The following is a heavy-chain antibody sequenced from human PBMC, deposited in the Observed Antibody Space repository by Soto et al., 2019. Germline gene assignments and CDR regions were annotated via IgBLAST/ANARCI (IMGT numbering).Heavy chain of an antibody. CDR1: GFTFSSYA. J-gene: IGHJ4*02. D-gene: IGHD2-8*01. V-gene: IGHV3-23*01. CDR3: AKVLVLMVYAPFDY. Sequence: PXGSLRLSCAASGFTFSSYAMSWVRQAPGKGLEWVSAISGSGGSTYYADSVKGRFTISRDNSKNTLYLQMNSLRAEDTAVYYCAKVLVLMVYAPFDYWGQGTLVTVSS. CDR2: ISGSGGST.